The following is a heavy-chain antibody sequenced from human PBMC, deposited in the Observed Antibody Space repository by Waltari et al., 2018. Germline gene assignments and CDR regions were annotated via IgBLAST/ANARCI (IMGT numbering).Heavy chain of an antibody. CDR1: GFTFSSYW. Sequence: EVQLVESGGGLVQPGGSLRLSCAASGFTFSSYWMSWVRQAPGKGLEWVANIKQDGSEKYYVDSVKGRFTISRDNAKNSLYLQMNSLRAEDTAVYYCARGGSSSWYLDDAFDIWGQGTMVTVSS. CDR3: ARGGSSSWYLDDAFDI. D-gene: IGHD6-13*01. V-gene: IGHV3-7*01. CDR2: IKQDGSEK. J-gene: IGHJ3*02.